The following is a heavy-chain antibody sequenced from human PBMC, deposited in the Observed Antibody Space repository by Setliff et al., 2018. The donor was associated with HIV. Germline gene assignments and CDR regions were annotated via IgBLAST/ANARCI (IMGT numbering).Heavy chain of an antibody. CDR3: ARVFYYSAGSYSLDY. CDR1: GGTFSSYA. Sequence: SVKVSCKPSGGTFSSYAINWVRQAPGQGLEWMGKIIPLFGTTNYAQTFQGRVTITADKSTSTAYMEVNSLRFEDTAVYYCARVFYYSAGSYSLDYWGQETLVTVSS. V-gene: IGHV1-69*06. J-gene: IGHJ4*01. CDR2: IIPLFGTT. D-gene: IGHD3-10*01.